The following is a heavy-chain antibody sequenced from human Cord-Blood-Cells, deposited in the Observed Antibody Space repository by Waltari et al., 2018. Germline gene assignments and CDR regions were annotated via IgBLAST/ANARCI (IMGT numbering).Heavy chain of an antibody. CDR1: GGSISSSSYY. CDR3: ARRILETAMVDY. D-gene: IGHD5-18*01. J-gene: IGHJ4*02. CDR2: IYYSGRT. Sequence: QLQLQESGPGLVKPSETLSLTCTVSGGSISSSSYYWGWIRQPPGKGLEWIGSIYYSGRTYYNPSLKSRVTISVDTSKNQFSLKLSSVTAADTAMYYCARRILETAMVDYWGQGTLVTVSS. V-gene: IGHV4-39*07.